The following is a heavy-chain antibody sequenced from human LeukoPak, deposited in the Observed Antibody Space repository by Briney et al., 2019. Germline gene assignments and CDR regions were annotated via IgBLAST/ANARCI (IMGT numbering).Heavy chain of an antibody. CDR3: AKVTVTNFFDY. CDR1: GFTFYNYA. D-gene: IGHD4-11*01. Sequence: GGSLRLSCAASGFTFYNYAMSWVRQAPGKGLEWVSAISGRDGNTYYADSVKGRFTISRDNSKNTLYLQMNSLRAEDTAVYYCAKVTVTNFFDYWGQGTLVTVSS. J-gene: IGHJ4*02. V-gene: IGHV3-23*01. CDR2: ISGRDGNT.